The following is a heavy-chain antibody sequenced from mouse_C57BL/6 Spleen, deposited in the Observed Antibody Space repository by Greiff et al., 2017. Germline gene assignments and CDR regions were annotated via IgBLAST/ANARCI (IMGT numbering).Heavy chain of an antibody. CDR1: GYTFTSYW. J-gene: IGHJ3*01. Sequence: VQLQPPGAELVKPGASVKLSCQASGYTFTSYWVHWGKQRPGQGLEWIGMIHPNSGSTNYNEKFKSKATLTVDKSSSTAYMQLSSLTSEDSAVYYCARSSYDYVFAYWGQGTLVTVSA. D-gene: IGHD2-4*01. CDR2: IHPNSGST. V-gene: IGHV1-64*01. CDR3: ARSSYDYVFAY.